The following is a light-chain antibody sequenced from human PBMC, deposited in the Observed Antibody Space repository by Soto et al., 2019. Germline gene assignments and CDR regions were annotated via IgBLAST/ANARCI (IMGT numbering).Light chain of an antibody. CDR2: EGT. Sequence: QSVLTQPASVSGSPGQSITISCTGTTSDVGSYNLVSWYQQHPGRVPQLMIYEGTKRPSGVSNRFSGSQSGNTASLTISGLQAEDEADYYCSSYAGSGTHVVFGGGTKVTVL. J-gene: IGLJ2*01. V-gene: IGLV2-23*01. CDR1: TSDVGSYNL. CDR3: SSYAGSGTHVV.